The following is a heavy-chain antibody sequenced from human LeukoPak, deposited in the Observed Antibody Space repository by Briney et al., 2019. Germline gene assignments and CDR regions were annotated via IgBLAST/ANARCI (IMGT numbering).Heavy chain of an antibody. CDR3: ATGCSGGGCYYFFDD. CDR1: GFTFSTYS. CDR2: ISSDSGTL. J-gene: IGHJ4*02. Sequence: PGGSLRLSCAASGFTFSTYSMNWVRQAPGKGLEWVSYISSDSGTLYYADSVKGRFTISRDNAKNSVYLQMNSLRAEDTAVYYCATGCSGGGCYYFFDDWGQGTLVTVSS. V-gene: IGHV3-48*01. D-gene: IGHD2-15*01.